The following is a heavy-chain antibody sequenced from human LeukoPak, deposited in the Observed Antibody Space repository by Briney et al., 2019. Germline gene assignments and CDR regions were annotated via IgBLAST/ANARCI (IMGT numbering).Heavy chain of an antibody. Sequence: SCKASGYTFSSYGMSWVRQAPGKGLEWVSAISSGGSTYYADSVRGRFTISRDNSKNTLYLQMNSLRAGDTAVYYCAKERGGEFDYWGQGTLVTVSS. V-gene: IGHV3-23*01. J-gene: IGHJ4*02. CDR1: GYTFSSYG. D-gene: IGHD2-21*01. CDR3: AKERGGEFDY. CDR2: ISSGGST.